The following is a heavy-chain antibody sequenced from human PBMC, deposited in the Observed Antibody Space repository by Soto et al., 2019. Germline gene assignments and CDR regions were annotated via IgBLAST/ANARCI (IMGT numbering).Heavy chain of an antibody. V-gene: IGHV3-53*01. CDR2: IYSGGST. Sequence: GWSLRLSCASSGFTVISNYMSWVRQAPGKGLEWVSVIYSGGSTYYADSVKGRFTISRDNSKNTLYLQMNSLRAEDTAVYYCARDLSGYSYGYGYWGQGTLVAVSS. J-gene: IGHJ4*02. CDR3: ARDLSGYSYGYGY. D-gene: IGHD5-18*01. CDR1: GFTVISNY.